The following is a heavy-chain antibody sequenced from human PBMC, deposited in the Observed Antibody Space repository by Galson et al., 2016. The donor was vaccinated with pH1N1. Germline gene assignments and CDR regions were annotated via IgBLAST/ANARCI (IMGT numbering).Heavy chain of an antibody. J-gene: IGHJ4*02. CDR3: ARFTSGGFGLVIIPFPYYFDY. CDR1: GFTFSSYW. D-gene: IGHD3/OR15-3a*01. CDR2: IKEDGSEK. Sequence: SLRLSCAASGFTFSSYWMSWVRQAPGKGLEWVATIKEDGSEKYYVDSVKGRFTISRDTAKNSLFLQMSSLRPDDTAVYYCARFTSGGFGLVIIPFPYYFDYWGQGTLVTVSS. V-gene: IGHV3-7*03.